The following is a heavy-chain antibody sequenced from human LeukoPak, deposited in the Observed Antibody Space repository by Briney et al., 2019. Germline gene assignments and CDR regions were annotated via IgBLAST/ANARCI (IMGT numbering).Heavy chain of an antibody. CDR3: ARDSSGYYNKNIFDY. V-gene: IGHV3-7*01. J-gene: IGHJ4*02. CDR1: GFTFSSYW. D-gene: IGHD3-22*01. Sequence: PGGSLRLSCAASGFTFSSYWMSWVRQAPGKGLEWVANIKQDGSEKYYVDSVKGRFTISRDNAKNSLYLQMNSLRAEDTAVYYCARDSSGYYNKNIFDYWGQGTLVTVSS. CDR2: IKQDGSEK.